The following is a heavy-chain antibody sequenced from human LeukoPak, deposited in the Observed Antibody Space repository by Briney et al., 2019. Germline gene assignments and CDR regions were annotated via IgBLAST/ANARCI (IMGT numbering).Heavy chain of an antibody. J-gene: IGHJ4*02. D-gene: IGHD3-22*01. Sequence: PSETLSLTCTVSGGSISSGDYYWSWIRQPPGKGLEWIGEINHSGSTNYNPSLKSRVTISVDTSKNQFSLKLSSVTAADTAVYYCARLRDYYDSSGYYGYWGQGTLVTVSS. V-gene: IGHV4-39*07. CDR1: GGSISSGDYY. CDR2: INHSGST. CDR3: ARLRDYYDSSGYYGY.